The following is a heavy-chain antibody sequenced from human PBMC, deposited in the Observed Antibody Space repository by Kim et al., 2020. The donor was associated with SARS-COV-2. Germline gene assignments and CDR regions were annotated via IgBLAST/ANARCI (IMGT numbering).Heavy chain of an antibody. Sequence: ALRLSCVASGFTFDDFAMHWVRQIPGKGLEWVSGINWNSRSTGYADSVKGRFTISRENAKNSLYLEMKSLRAEDTALYYCAKGPYDIVTGYYYFDYWGQGTLVTVSS. V-gene: IGHV3-9*01. D-gene: IGHD3-9*01. CDR3: AKGPYDIVTGYYYFDY. J-gene: IGHJ4*02. CDR2: INWNSRST. CDR1: GFTFDDFA.